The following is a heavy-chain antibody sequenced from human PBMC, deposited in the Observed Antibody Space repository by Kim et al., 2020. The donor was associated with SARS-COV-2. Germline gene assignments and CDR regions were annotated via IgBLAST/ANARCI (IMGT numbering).Heavy chain of an antibody. Sequence: SETLSLTCAVSGGSISSSNWWSWVRQPPGKGLEWIGEIYHSGSTNYNPSLKSRVTISVDKSKNQFSLKLSSVTAADTAVYYCARPYCGGDCYPGAFDIWGQGTMVTVSS. CDR2: IYHSGST. J-gene: IGHJ3*02. D-gene: IGHD2-21*02. CDR1: GGSISSSNW. CDR3: ARPYCGGDCYPGAFDI. V-gene: IGHV4-4*02.